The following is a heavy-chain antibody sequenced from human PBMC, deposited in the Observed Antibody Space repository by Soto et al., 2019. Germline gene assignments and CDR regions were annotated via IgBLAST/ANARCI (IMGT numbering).Heavy chain of an antibody. J-gene: IGHJ6*03. D-gene: IGHD1-1*01. V-gene: IGHV3-7*01. CDR3: ARGKDGRRAGTYYFDMDV. Sequence: EEHLVESGGGLVQPGGSLRLSCAASGFPFRDYWMTWVRQAPGKGLDWVANIKQDGSEKYYLDSLKGRFTISRDNDKNSVYLLMNSLRAEDSAVYYCARGKDGRRAGTYYFDMDVWGKGTTVTVSS. CDR2: IKQDGSEK. CDR1: GFPFRDYW.